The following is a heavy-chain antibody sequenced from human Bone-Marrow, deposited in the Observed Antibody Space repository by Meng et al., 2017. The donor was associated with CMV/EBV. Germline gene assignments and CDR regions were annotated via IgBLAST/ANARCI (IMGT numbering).Heavy chain of an antibody. CDR2: ISNSGGST. J-gene: IGHJ4*02. CDR3: AKRGGTENC. D-gene: IGHD2-15*01. V-gene: IGHV3-23*01. CDR1: GFTFSSYG. Sequence: GESLKISCAASGFTFSSYGMSWVRQAPGKGLEWVSGISNSGGSTYYADSVKGRFTISRDNSNNTLYLQMNSLRAEDTAVYYCAKRGGTENCWGQGTLVTVPS.